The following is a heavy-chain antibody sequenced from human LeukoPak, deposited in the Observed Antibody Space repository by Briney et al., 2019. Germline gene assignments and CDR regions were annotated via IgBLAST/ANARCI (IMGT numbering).Heavy chain of an antibody. J-gene: IGHJ6*02. CDR2: ISGSGGTT. Sequence: GGSLRPSCAASGFTFSSYAMTWVRQAPGKGLEWVSAISGSGGTTYYEDSVKGRFTISRDNSKNTLYLQMNSLRAEDTAVYYCANLYGDSSNGMDVWGLGTTVTVSS. D-gene: IGHD4-17*01. CDR3: ANLYGDSSNGMDV. CDR1: GFTFSSYA. V-gene: IGHV3-23*01.